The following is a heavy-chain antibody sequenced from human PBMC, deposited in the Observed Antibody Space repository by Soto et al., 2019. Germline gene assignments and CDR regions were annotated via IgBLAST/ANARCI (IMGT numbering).Heavy chain of an antibody. Sequence: ASVKVSCKXSGYTFTGYYMHWVRQAPGQGLEWMGWINPNSGGTNYAQKFQGRVTMTRDTSISTAYMELSRLRSDDTAVYYCARDMSPITLFGVVITVWSYYYGMDVWSQGTTVTVSS. D-gene: IGHD3-3*01. CDR3: ARDMSPITLFGVVITVWSYYYGMDV. CDR2: INPNSGGT. J-gene: IGHJ6*02. CDR1: GYTFTGYY. V-gene: IGHV1-2*02.